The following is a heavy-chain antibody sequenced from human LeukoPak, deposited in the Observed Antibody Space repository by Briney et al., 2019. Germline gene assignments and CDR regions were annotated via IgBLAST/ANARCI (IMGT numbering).Heavy chain of an antibody. CDR2: IIPIFGTA. Sequence: EASVKVSCKASGGTFSSYAISWVRQAPGQGLEWMGGIIPIFGTANYAQKFQGRVTITADESTSTAYMELSSLRSEDTAVYYCARGSRSLGPSGAFDIWGQGTMVTVSS. J-gene: IGHJ3*02. CDR1: GGTFSSYA. D-gene: IGHD6-19*01. V-gene: IGHV1-69*01. CDR3: ARGSRSLGPSGAFDI.